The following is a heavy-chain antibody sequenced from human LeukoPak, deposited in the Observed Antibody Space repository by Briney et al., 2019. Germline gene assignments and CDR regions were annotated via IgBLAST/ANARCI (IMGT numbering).Heavy chain of an antibody. J-gene: IGHJ4*02. Sequence: PSETLSLTCTVSGCSITTYYWSWIRQPPGKGLEWIGFIYNSGSTKYNPSLGSRCTISEDTAKNQFSLKLTSVTAADTAIYYCVRGGSVNPALIDYWGQGTLVTVSS. V-gene: IGHV4-59*12. CDR1: GCSITTYY. CDR3: VRGGSVNPALIDY. D-gene: IGHD1-14*01. CDR2: IYNSGST.